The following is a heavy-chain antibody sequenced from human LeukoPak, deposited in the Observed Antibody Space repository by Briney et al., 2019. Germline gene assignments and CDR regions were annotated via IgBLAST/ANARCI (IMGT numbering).Heavy chain of an antibody. J-gene: IGHJ4*02. D-gene: IGHD4-23*01. CDR3: ARDDYGGNTGLGY. CDR2: IYYSGGT. CDR1: GGSISSSSYY. V-gene: IGHV4-61*01. Sequence: PSETLSLTCSVSGGSISSSSYYWSWIRQPPGKGLEWIGYIYYSGGTNYNPSLKSRVTISVDTSKNQFSLKLSSVTAADTAVYYCARDDYGGNTGLGYWGQGTLVTVSS.